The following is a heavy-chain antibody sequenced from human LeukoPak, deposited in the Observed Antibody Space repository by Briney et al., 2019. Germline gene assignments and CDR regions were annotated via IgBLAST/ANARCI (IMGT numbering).Heavy chain of an antibody. CDR3: ARDLGYCSGGSCYGPSSYYYYMDV. J-gene: IGHJ6*03. CDR1: GGSISSYY. CDR2: ICYSGST. V-gene: IGHV4-59*01. D-gene: IGHD2-15*01. Sequence: SETLSLTCTVSGGSISSYYWSWIRQPPGKGLEWIGYICYSGSTNYNPSLKSRVTISVDTSKNQFSLKLSSVTAADTAVYYCARDLGYCSGGSCYGPSSYYYYMDVWGKGTTVTVSS.